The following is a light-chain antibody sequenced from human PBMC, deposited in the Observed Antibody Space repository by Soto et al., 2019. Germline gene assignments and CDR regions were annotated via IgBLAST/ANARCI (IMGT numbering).Light chain of an antibody. CDR1: QSINNY. J-gene: IGKJ5*01. CDR3: QQRFNWQLT. CDR2: DAS. Sequence: EIVLTQSPVTLSLSPGERATLSCRASQSINNYLAWYQQKPGQAPRLLIYDASNRATGIPARFSGSGSGTDFTLTISSLELEDFAIYYCQQRFNWQLTFGQGTRLDIK. V-gene: IGKV3-11*01.